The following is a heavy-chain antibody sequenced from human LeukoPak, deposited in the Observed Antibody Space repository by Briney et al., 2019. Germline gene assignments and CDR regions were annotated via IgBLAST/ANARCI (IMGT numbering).Heavy chain of an antibody. Sequence: ASVKVSFKASGNTFTNYYVHWVRQAPGQGLEWMGIINPSGGSTTYAQKFQGRVTITADESTSTAYMELSSLRSEDTAVYYCASTDQSRDGYNWNYYHYGMDVWGQGTTVTVSS. CDR3: ASTDQSRDGYNWNYYHYGMDV. V-gene: IGHV1-46*01. J-gene: IGHJ6*02. CDR1: GNTFTNYY. CDR2: INPSGGST. D-gene: IGHD5-24*01.